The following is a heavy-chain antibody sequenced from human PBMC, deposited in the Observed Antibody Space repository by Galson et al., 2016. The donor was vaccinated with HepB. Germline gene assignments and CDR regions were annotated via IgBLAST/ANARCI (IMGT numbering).Heavy chain of an antibody. J-gene: IGHJ6*04. CDR1: GFTFSNYA. CDR3: ARILDYGDYAMDV. Sequence: SLRLSCAGSGFTFSNYAIHWVRQAPGKGLEWVANIKKDGSEKFYVDSVKGRFTISRDHAKNSLYLQMSSLRAEDTAVYFCARILDYGDYAMDVWGKGTTVTVSS. D-gene: IGHD4-17*01. CDR2: IKKDGSEK. V-gene: IGHV3-7*01.